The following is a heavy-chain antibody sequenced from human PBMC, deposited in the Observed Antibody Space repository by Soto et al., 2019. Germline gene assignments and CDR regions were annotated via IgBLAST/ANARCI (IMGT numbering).Heavy chain of an antibody. D-gene: IGHD3-10*01. CDR3: AKQFAEPMVWAVYDYGMDV. CDR2: ISYDGSYK. V-gene: IGHV3-30*18. J-gene: IGHJ6*02. CDR1: GFIFSTYG. Sequence: QVQLVESGGGVVQPGRSLRLSCAASGFIFSTYGMHWVRQAPGKGLEWVAVISYDGSYKYYADSLKGRFTISRDNSKNTVFLQMNSLRPEDTAVYYCAKQFAEPMVWAVYDYGMDVWGQGTTVTVSS.